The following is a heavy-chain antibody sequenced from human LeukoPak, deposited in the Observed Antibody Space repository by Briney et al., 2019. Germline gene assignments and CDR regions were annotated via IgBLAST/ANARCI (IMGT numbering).Heavy chain of an antibody. D-gene: IGHD6-13*01. V-gene: IGHV1-2*02. Sequence: EASVKVSCKASGYTFTGYYMHWVRQAPGQGLEWMGWINPNSGGKNYAQKFQGRVTMTRDTSISTAYMELSRLRSDDTAVYYCARARRSVYSSSSLDYWGQGTLVTVSS. CDR2: INPNSGGK. CDR3: ARARRSVYSSSSLDY. J-gene: IGHJ4*02. CDR1: GYTFTGYY.